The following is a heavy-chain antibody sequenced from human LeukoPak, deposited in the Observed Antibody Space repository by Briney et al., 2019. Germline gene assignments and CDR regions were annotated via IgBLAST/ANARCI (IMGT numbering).Heavy chain of an antibody. V-gene: IGHV3-13*04. CDR2: IGTAGDT. D-gene: IGHD3-10*01. J-gene: IGHJ4*02. CDR3: ARVSGSGSYYYDF. Sequence: GGSLRLSCAASGFTFSSYHMHWVRQATGKGLEWVSGIGTAGDTYYAGSVKGRFTISRGNAKNSFYLQMYSLRPGDTAVYYCARVSGSGSYYYDFWGQGILVTVSS. CDR1: GFTFSSYH.